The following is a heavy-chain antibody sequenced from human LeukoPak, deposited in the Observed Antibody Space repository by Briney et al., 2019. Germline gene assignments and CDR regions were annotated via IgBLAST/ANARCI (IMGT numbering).Heavy chain of an antibody. CDR1: GGSISSYY. V-gene: IGHV4-59*01. J-gene: IGHJ3*02. D-gene: IGHD5-24*01. Sequence: SETLSLTCTVSGGSISSYYWSWIRQPPGKGREWIGYIYYSGSTNYNPSLKSRVTISVDTSKNQFSLKLSSVTAADTAVYYCARDRKFGARDGYNYIAFDIWGQGTMVTVSS. CDR3: ARDRKFGARDGYNYIAFDI. CDR2: IYYSGST.